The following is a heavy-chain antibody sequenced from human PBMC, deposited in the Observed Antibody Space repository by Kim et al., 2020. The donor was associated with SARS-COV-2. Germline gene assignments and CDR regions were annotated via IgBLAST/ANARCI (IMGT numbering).Heavy chain of an antibody. CDR2: IYYSGST. Sequence: SETLSLTCIVSGDSISHYFWSWIRQPPGKGLEWLGYIYYSGSTKYNPSLKSRVIISVGTSKTHFSLELTSVTAADAAVYYCARHRNHDVLTGYPYPDFD. CDR3: ARHRNHDVLTGYPYPDFD. V-gene: IGHV4-59*08. J-gene: IGHJ4*01. CDR1: GDSISHYF. D-gene: IGHD3-9*01.